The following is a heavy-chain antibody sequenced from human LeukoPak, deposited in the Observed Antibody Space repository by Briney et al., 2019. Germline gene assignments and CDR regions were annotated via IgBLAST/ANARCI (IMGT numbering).Heavy chain of an antibody. CDR2: ISAYNGNT. Sequence: GAPVKVSCKASGYTFTSYGISWVRQAPGQGLECMGWISAYNGNTYYAQNFQGRVTMTADTSTSTAYMELRSLRSDDTAVYYCARVSYNWFDPWGQGTLLTVSP. D-gene: IGHD6-6*01. CDR1: GYTFTSYG. V-gene: IGHV1-18*01. J-gene: IGHJ5*02. CDR3: ARVSYNWFDP.